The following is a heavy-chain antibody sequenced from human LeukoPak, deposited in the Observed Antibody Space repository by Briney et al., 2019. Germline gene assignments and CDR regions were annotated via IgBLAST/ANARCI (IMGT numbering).Heavy chain of an antibody. D-gene: IGHD1-26*01. Sequence: PGGSLRLSCAASGFTFDDYTMHWVRQAPGKGLEWVSLISWDGGSTYYADSVKGRFTISRDNSKNSLYLQMNSLRTEDTALYYCAGATVDAFDIWGQGTMVTVSS. CDR2: ISWDGGST. J-gene: IGHJ3*02. V-gene: IGHV3-43*01. CDR3: AGATVDAFDI. CDR1: GFTFDDYT.